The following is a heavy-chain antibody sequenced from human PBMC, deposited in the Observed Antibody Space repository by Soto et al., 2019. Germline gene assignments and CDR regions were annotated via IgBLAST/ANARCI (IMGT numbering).Heavy chain of an antibody. CDR1: GFTFSSYA. D-gene: IGHD3-22*01. CDR3: ARPYYDSSGYTFGY. J-gene: IGHJ4*02. Sequence: QVQLVESGGGVVQPGRSLRLSCAASGFTFSSYAMHWVRQAPGKGLEWVAVISYDGSNKYYADSVKGRFTISRDNSKNTLYLQMNSLRAEDTAVYYCARPYYDSSGYTFGYWGQGTLVTVSS. CDR2: ISYDGSNK. V-gene: IGHV3-30-3*01.